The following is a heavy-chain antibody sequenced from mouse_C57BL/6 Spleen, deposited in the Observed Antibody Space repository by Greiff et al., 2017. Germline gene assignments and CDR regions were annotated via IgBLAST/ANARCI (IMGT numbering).Heavy chain of an antibody. Sequence: QVQLKQPGAELVMPGASVKLSCKASGYTFTSYWMHWVKQRPGQGLEWIGEIDPSDSYTNYNQKFKGKSTLTVDKSSSTAYMQLSSLTSEDSAVYYCARRLNWGYFDYWGQGTTLTVSS. D-gene: IGHD4-1*02. CDR2: IDPSDSYT. V-gene: IGHV1-69*01. CDR1: GYTFTSYW. J-gene: IGHJ2*01. CDR3: ARRLNWGYFDY.